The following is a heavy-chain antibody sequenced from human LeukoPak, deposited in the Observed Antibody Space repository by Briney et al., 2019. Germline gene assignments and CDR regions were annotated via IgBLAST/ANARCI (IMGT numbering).Heavy chain of an antibody. J-gene: IGHJ5*02. V-gene: IGHV4-39*01. CDR2: IYSSGNS. Sequence: SETLSLTCSISGDSITTNSYWWGWIRQSPGKGLEWIVSIYSSGNSYYNPSLKTRATISPDTSKNQYSLRLTSVTAADTAIYYCARRGIWDLQIGNWFDPWGQGILLIV. CDR1: GDSITTNSYW. D-gene: IGHD3-16*01. CDR3: ARRGIWDLQIGNWFDP.